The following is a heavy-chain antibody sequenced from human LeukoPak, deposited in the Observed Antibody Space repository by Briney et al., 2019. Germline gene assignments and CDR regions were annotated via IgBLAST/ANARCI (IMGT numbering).Heavy chain of an antibody. D-gene: IGHD6-19*01. J-gene: IGHJ2*01. CDR2: IKQDGSEK. CDR3: ATRSSYSSGWYAGYFDL. V-gene: IGHV3-7*01. CDR1: GFTFSSYS. Sequence: SGGSLRLSCAASGFTFSSYSMNWVRQAPGKGLEWVANIKQDGSEKYYVGSVKGRFTISRDNAKNSLYLQMNSLRAEDTAVYYCATRSSYSSGWYAGYFDLWGRGTLVTVSS.